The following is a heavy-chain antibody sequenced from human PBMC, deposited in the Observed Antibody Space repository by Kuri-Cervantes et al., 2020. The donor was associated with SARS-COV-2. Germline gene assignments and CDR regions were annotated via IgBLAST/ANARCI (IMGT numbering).Heavy chain of an antibody. V-gene: IGHV3-23*01. Sequence: GGSLRLSCAASGFTFDDYGMSWVRQAPGKGLEWVSAISGSGGSTYYADSVKGRFTISRDNSKNTLYLQMNSLRAEDTAVYYCAKDQHGIVVVVAAIDYWGQGTLVTVSS. CDR2: ISGSGGST. J-gene: IGHJ4*02. CDR1: GFTFDDYG. CDR3: AKDQHGIVVVVAAIDY. D-gene: IGHD2-15*01.